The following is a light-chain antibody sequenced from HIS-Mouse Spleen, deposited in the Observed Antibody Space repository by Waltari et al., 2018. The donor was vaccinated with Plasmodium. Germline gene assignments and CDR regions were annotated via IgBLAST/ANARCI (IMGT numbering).Light chain of an antibody. Sequence: DIVMTQSPATLSVSPGERATLSCSASQSLSSNLAWYQQKPGQAPRLLIYGASTRATGIPARFSGSGSGTEFTLTISSLQSEDFAVYYCQQYNNWSFTFGPGTKVDIK. CDR2: GAS. V-gene: IGKV3-15*01. J-gene: IGKJ3*01. CDR3: QQYNNWSFT. CDR1: QSLSSN.